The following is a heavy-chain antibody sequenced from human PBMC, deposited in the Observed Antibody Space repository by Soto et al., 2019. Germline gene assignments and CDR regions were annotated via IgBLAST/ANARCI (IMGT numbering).Heavy chain of an antibody. V-gene: IGHV1-69*13. D-gene: IGHD6-6*01. CDR3: ARASWSSSSGYYYGMDV. CDR1: GGTFSSYA. CDR2: IIPIFGTA. J-gene: IGHJ6*02. Sequence: GASVKVSCKASGGTFSSYAISWVRQAPGQGLEWMGGIIPIFGTANYAQKFQGRVTITADESTSTAYMELSSLRSEDTAVYYCARASWSSSSGYYYGMDVWGQGTTVTVSS.